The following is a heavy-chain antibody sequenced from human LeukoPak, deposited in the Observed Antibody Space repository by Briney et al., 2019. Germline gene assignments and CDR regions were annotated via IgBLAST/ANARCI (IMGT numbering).Heavy chain of an antibody. V-gene: IGHV3-23*01. J-gene: IGHJ4*02. CDR2: ITASGGNT. D-gene: IGHD5-18*01. CDR1: GFTFSRYA. CDR3: AKGNGYSYGRYYFDY. Sequence: GGSLRPSCGTSGFTFSRYAMGTVPEAPGGGVEWVSAITASGGNTYYADSGKGRFTISRDNSKLTMYLQVNSLRAEDTAVYYCAKGNGYSYGRYYFDYRGQGTLVTVSS.